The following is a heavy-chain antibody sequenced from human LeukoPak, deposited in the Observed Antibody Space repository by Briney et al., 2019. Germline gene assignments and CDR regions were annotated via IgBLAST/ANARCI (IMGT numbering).Heavy chain of an antibody. CDR1: GFIFSSYW. CDR2: INPDGSST. D-gene: IGHD2-2*01. Sequence: GGSLRLSCAASGFIFSSYWIHWVRQAPGKGLVWVSRINPDGSSTTYADSVRGRFTISRDNAKNRLYLQMDSLRAEDTAVYYCAKAAYCSSTSCYAKPFDYWGQGTLVTVSS. CDR3: AKAAYCSSTSCYAKPFDY. V-gene: IGHV3-74*01. J-gene: IGHJ4*02.